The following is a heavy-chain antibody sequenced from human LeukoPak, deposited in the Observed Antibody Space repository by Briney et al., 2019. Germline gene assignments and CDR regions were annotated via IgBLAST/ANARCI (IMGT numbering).Heavy chain of an antibody. V-gene: IGHV6-1*01. Sequence: SQTLSLTCAISGDSVSSNSAAWNWIRQSPSRGLEWLGRTYYRSKWYNDYAVSVKSRITINPDTSKNQFSLQLSSVTPEDTAVYYCARGGYSGYDGDYYYYGMDVWGQGTTVTVSS. CDR1: GDSVSSNSAA. CDR2: TYYRSKWYN. D-gene: IGHD5-12*01. J-gene: IGHJ6*02. CDR3: ARGGYSGYDGDYYYYGMDV.